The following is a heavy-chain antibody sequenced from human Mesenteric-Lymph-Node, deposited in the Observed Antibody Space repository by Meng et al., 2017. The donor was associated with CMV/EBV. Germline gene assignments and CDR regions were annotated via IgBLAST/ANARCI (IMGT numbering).Heavy chain of an antibody. J-gene: IGHJ5*01. CDR3: SRHYCSGRSCWLDS. Sequence: GESLKISCAGSGFKFSESTLHWVRQAPGKGLEWLGRIRSRADSYATSYGASVKGKFTISRDDSYNTAYLHMNSLKTEDTAIYYCSRHYCSGRSCWLDSWGQGTRVTVSS. CDR2: IRSRADSYAT. D-gene: IGHD2-15*01. CDR1: GFKFSEST. V-gene: IGHV3-73*01.